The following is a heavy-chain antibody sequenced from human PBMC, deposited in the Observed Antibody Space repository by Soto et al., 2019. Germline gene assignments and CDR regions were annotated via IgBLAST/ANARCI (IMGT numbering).Heavy chain of an antibody. CDR3: ARDSGYGSGNSVNHYLDC. V-gene: IGHV3-7*01. CDR2: IKTDASEK. Sequence: EEQLVASGGGLVQPGGSLRLSCAASGFTLRSYWMSWVRQAPGKGLEWLATIKTDASEKKYVDSVKGRFTVFRDKAKNSLYLQMDSLRAEDTAMYYCARDSGYGSGNSVNHYLDCWGRGTLVTVSS. D-gene: IGHD3-10*01. CDR1: GFTLRSYW. J-gene: IGHJ4*01.